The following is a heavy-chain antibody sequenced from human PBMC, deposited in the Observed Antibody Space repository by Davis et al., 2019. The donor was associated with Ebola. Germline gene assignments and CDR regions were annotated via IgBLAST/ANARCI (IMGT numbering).Heavy chain of an antibody. D-gene: IGHD6-19*01. J-gene: IGHJ6*02. CDR3: AKATVAGSRPYGLDA. CDR2: ISGKTGNT. CDR1: GFTFSIYG. V-gene: IGHV3-23*01. Sequence: GESLKISCAASGFTFSIYGLYWVRQAPGKGLEWVATISGKTGNTYYADSVKGRFTVSRDNSKNTVYLQVNSLRAEDTAIYYCAKATVAGSRPYGLDAWGQGTTVTVSS.